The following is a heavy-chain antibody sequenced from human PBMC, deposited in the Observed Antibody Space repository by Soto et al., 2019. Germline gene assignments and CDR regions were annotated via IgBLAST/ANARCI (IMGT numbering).Heavy chain of an antibody. D-gene: IGHD2-15*01. CDR3: ARAYCSGGSCDYYYGMDV. CDR2: IIPIFGTA. Sequence: QVQLVQSGAEVKKPGSSVKVSCKASGGTFSSYAISWVRQAPGQWLEWMGGIIPIFGTANYAQKFQGRVTISADESTSTAYMELSSLRSEDTAVYYCARAYCSGGSCDYYYGMDVWGQGTTVTVSS. CDR1: GGTFSSYA. V-gene: IGHV1-69*01. J-gene: IGHJ6*02.